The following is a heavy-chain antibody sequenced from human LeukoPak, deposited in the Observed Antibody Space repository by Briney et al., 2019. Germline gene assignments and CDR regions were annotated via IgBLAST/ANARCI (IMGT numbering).Heavy chain of an antibody. V-gene: IGHV3-23*01. Sequence: GSLRLSCAASGFTFSSYAMSWVRQAPGKGLEWVSAISGSGGSTYYADSVKGRFTISRDNSKNTLYLQMNSLRAEDTAVYYCAKVDDYDYGWGSYDYWGQGTLVTVSS. J-gene: IGHJ4*02. CDR2: ISGSGGST. CDR3: AKVDDYDYGWGSYDY. CDR1: GFTFSSYA. D-gene: IGHD3-16*01.